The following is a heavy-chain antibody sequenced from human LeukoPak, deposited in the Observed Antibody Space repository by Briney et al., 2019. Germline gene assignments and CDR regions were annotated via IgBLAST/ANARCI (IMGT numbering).Heavy chain of an antibody. CDR2: VSYDGSNK. J-gene: IGHJ4*02. CDR3: AKPVDRYSSSWPYFDY. D-gene: IGHD6-13*01. CDR1: GFTFSTYG. Sequence: GRSLRLSCAASGFTFSTYGMHWVREAPGKGLEWVAVVSYDGSNKYHADSVKGRFTISRDNSKNTLYLQMNSLRAEDTAVYYCAKPVDRYSSSWPYFDYWGQGTLVTVSS. V-gene: IGHV3-30*18.